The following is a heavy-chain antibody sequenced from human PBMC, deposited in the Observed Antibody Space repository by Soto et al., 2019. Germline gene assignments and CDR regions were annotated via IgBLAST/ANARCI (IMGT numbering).Heavy chain of an antibody. CDR1: EFTFSSYW. D-gene: IGHD4-4*01. J-gene: IGHJ4*02. V-gene: IGHV3-74*01. CDR3: ATRPNNVHSYFGVFDF. CDR2: MNEDGSTT. Sequence: GGSLRLSCVDSEFTFSSYWMHWVHQVPGKGLVWASRMNEDGSTTDYADSVKGRFTISRDNARNTLYLQMNSLRAEDTAVYYCATRPNNVHSYFGVFDFWGQGTLVTVSS.